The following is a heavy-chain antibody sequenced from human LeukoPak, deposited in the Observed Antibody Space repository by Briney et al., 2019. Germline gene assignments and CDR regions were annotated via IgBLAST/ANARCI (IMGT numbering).Heavy chain of an antibody. CDR3: ARLLPEGGYCGGDCLVNDY. CDR1: GYVFTSYG. CDR2: ISAYNGNT. J-gene: IGHJ4*02. D-gene: IGHD2-21*02. V-gene: IGHV1-18*01. Sequence: ASVKVSCKASGYVFTSYGISWVRQAPGQGLEWMGWISAYNGNTNYAQKLQGRVTMTTDTSTSTAYMELRSLRSDDTAVYYCARLLPEGGYCGGDCLVNDYWGQGTLVTVSS.